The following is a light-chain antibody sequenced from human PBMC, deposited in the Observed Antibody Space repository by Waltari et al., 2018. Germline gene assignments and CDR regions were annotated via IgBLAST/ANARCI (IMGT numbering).Light chain of an antibody. CDR2: GAS. CDR3: HSFTDSNTFNFV. Sequence: QSALTQPASVSGSPGQSITISCTGTTHNVGRYNYVSWYQHLPGKAPKLIIFGASHRPSGVFNRFSGSKSGSTASLTISGLRADDAGDYYCHSFTDSNTFNFVFGPGTTVIVL. J-gene: IGLJ1*01. CDR1: THNVGRYNY. V-gene: IGLV2-14*01.